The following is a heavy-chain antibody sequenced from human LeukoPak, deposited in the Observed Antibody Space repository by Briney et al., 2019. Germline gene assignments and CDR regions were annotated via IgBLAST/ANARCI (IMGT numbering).Heavy chain of an antibody. Sequence: GASVKVSCKASAYTLSGYYMHWVRQAPGQGLEWMGWINPKSGVTNYAQKFQGRVTMTWDTSINTTFMELSRPRSDDTAVYYCARRIAVAGSPVYYFDYWGQGTLVTVSS. V-gene: IGHV1-2*02. CDR3: ARRIAVAGSPVYYFDY. J-gene: IGHJ4*02. D-gene: IGHD6-19*01. CDR2: INPKSGVT. CDR1: AYTLSGYY.